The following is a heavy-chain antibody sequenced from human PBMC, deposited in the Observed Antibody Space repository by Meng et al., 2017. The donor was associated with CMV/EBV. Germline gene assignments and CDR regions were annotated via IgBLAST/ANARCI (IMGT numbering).Heavy chain of an antibody. CDR2: FDPEDGET. V-gene: IGHV1-24*01. D-gene: IGHD3-16*01. Sequence: QVQLVQSGAEVKKPGAAVKVYCKVSGYTLTELAMHWVRQAPGKGLEWMGGFDPEDGETIYAQKFQGRVTMTEDTSTDTAYMELSSLRSEDTAVYYCATGGSTTDHREIDWFDPWGQGTLVTVSS. CDR3: ATGGSTTDHREIDWFDP. J-gene: IGHJ5*02. CDR1: GYTLTELA.